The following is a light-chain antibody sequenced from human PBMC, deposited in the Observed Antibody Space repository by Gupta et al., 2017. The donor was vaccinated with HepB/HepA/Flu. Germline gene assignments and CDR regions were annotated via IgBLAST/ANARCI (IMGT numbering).Light chain of an antibody. CDR1: SSNIGSNT. V-gene: IGLV1-44*01. CDR2: NSN. J-gene: IGLJ3*02. Sequence: QSMLTQPPSASGTPGQRVTMSCSGSSSNIGSNTVNWYQQLPRTAPRLLIYNSNHRPSGVPDRFSGSKSGTSASLAISGLQSEDEAEYYCAAWDDSLNGHWVFGSGTRLTVL. CDR3: AAWDDSLNGHWV.